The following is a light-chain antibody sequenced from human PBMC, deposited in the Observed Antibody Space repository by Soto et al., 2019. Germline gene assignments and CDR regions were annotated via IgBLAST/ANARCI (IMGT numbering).Light chain of an antibody. CDR1: NSNIASNT. Sequence: QSVLTQPPSASETPGQTVSIYCSGSNSNIASNTVNWYQHLPGTAPKLLIYYNNQRPSVVPDRFSGSKSGTSASLAISGLQSEDESDYYCAAWDDTLKRYVFGTGTKVTVL. CDR3: AAWDDTLKRYV. V-gene: IGLV1-44*01. J-gene: IGLJ1*01. CDR2: YNN.